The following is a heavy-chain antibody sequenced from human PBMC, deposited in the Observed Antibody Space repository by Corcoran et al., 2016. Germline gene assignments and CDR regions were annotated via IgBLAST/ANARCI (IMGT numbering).Heavy chain of an antibody. Sequence: QVQLVQSGAEVKKPGASVKVSCKASGYTFTGYYMHWVRQAPGQGLEWMGWINPNSGGTNYAQKFQGRVTMTSDTSISTAYMELSRLRSDDTAVYYCARDGLWFGGLLEAYYFDYWGQGTLVTVSS. CDR1: GYTFTGYY. V-gene: IGHV1-2*02. J-gene: IGHJ4*02. D-gene: IGHD3-10*01. CDR3: ARDGLWFGGLLEAYYFDY. CDR2: INPNSGGT.